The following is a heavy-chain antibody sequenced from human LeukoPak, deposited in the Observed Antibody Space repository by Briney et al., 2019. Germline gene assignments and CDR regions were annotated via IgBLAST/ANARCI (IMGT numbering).Heavy chain of an antibody. V-gene: IGHV1-2*06. CDR1: GYTFTGYY. J-gene: IGHJ2*01. CDR3: ASISPSSRYFDL. Sequence: ASVKVSCMASGYTFTGYYMHWVRQAPGQGLEWMGRINPNSGGTNYAQKFQGRVTMTRDTSISTAYMELSRLRSDDTAVYYCASISPSSRYFDLWGRGTLVTVSS. CDR2: INPNSGGT.